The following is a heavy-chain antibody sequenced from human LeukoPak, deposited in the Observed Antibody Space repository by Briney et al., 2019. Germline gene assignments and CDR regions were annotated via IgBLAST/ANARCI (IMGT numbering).Heavy chain of an antibody. V-gene: IGHV3-48*04. CDR2: ISSSSSTI. J-gene: IGHJ4*02. CDR3: ARGRLFDY. Sequence: GGSPRLSCAASGFTFSSYSMNWVRQAPGKGLEWVSYISSSSSTIYYADSVKGRFTISRDNAKNSLYLQMNSLRAEDTAVYYCARGRLFDYWGRGTLVTVSS. D-gene: IGHD6-25*01. CDR1: GFTFSSYS.